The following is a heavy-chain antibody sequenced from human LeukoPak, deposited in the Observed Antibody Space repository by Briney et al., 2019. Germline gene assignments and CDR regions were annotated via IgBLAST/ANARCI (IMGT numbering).Heavy chain of an antibody. CDR2: INHSGST. CDR3: ARRPTGYCSSTSCYRGKGAAFDI. D-gene: IGHD2-2*02. J-gene: IGHJ3*02. CDR1: GGSFSGYY. Sequence: NPSETLSLTCAVYGGSFSGYYWSWIRQPPGKGLEWIGEINHSGSTNYNPSLKSRVTISVDTSKNQFSLKLSSVTAADTAVYYCARRPTGYCSSTSCYRGKGAAFDIWGQGTMVTVSS. V-gene: IGHV4-34*01.